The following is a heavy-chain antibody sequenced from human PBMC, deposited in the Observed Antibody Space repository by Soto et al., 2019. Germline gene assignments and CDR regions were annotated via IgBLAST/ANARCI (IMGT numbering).Heavy chain of an antibody. V-gene: IGHV4-39*01. CDR3: ARPLDIVATKNVVDV. J-gene: IGHJ6*04. CDR1: GGSISSSSYY. Sequence: PSETLSLTCTVSGGSISSSSYYWGWIRQPPGKGLEWIGSIYYSGSTYYNPSLKSRVTISVDTSKNQFSLKLSSVTAADTAVYYCARPLDIVATKNVVDVWGKGTTVTVSS. D-gene: IGHD5-12*01. CDR2: IYYSGST.